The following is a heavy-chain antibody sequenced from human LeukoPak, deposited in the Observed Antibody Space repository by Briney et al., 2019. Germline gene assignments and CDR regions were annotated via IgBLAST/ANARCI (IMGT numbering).Heavy chain of an antibody. CDR2: INWNGGST. CDR3: ARGDLSNSGSYSDY. D-gene: IGHD1-26*01. Sequence: GGSLRLSCAASGFTFDDYGMSWVRQAPGKGLEWVSGINWNGGSTGYADSVKGRFTISRDNARNSLYLQMNSLRAEDTALYYCARGDLSNSGSYSDYWGQGTLVTVSS. J-gene: IGHJ4*02. CDR1: GFTFDDYG. V-gene: IGHV3-20*04.